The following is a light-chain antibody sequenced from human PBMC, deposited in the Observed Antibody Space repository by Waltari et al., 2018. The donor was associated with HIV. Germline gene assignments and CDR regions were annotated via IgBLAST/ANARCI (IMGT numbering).Light chain of an antibody. Sequence: QSVLPQPPSASVTPGQRVTISCSGSSSNVGGNGVSWYHHVPRTAPKLRRYGDDQRPAGGPGRCAGSKAGTEAALAISGLQCEDEADYYCAAWDESLSGWVFGGGTKVTV. J-gene: IGLJ3*02. CDR3: AAWDESLSGWV. CDR2: GDD. CDR1: SSNVGGNG. V-gene: IGLV1-44*01.